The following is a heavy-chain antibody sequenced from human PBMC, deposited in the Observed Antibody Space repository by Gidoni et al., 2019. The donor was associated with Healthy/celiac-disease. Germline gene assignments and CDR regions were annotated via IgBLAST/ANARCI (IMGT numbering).Heavy chain of an antibody. D-gene: IGHD1-1*01. CDR2: IKSDGSST. Sequence: VQLVESGGGLVQPGGSLRLSCAASVFPFSSYWMHWVRQAPGKGLVWVSRIKSDGSSTSYADSVKGRFNISRDNAKNTLDLQMNSLRAEDTAVYYCARDPLKGGYPLDYWGQGTLVTVSS. V-gene: IGHV3-74*01. CDR3: ARDPLKGGYPLDY. J-gene: IGHJ4*02. CDR1: VFPFSSYW.